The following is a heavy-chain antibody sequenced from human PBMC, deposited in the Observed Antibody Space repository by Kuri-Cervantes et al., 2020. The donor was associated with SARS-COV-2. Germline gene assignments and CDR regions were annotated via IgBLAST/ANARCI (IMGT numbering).Heavy chain of an antibody. CDR3: ARGSSSTYFDY. CDR1: GFTFSSYS. V-gene: IGHV3-21*01. J-gene: IGHJ4*02. Sequence: GGSLRLSCAASGFTFSSYSMNWVRRAPGKGLEWVSSISSSSSYIYYADSVKGRFTISRGNAKNSLYLQMNSLRAEDTAVYYCARGSSSTYFDYWGQGTLVTVSS. D-gene: IGHD6-6*01. CDR2: ISSSSSYI.